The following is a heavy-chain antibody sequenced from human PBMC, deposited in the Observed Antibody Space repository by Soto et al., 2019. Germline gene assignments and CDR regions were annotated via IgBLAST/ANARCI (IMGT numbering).Heavy chain of an antibody. V-gene: IGHV4-4*07. Sequence: LSLTCIVSGVSVRSYTWSWVRQPANKGLEWIGRVFSSVSATYNPSLKSRVSISMDTPENRISLKLDSVTAADAGVYFCARDGMTTGDTWGPGTLVTVSS. J-gene: IGHJ4*02. CDR1: GVSVRSYT. CDR3: ARDGMTTGDT. CDR2: VFSSVSA. D-gene: IGHD2-21*02.